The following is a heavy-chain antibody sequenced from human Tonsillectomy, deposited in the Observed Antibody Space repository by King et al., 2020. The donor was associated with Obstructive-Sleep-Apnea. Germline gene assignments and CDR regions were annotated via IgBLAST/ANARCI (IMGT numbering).Heavy chain of an antibody. CDR2: IYHSGST. CDR3: ASKYSGYDYSFDY. J-gene: IGHJ4*02. Sequence: VQLEESGPGLVKPSETLSLTCTVSVYSISSGYYCGWIRQPPGKGLEWIGSIYHSGSTPYNPSLKSRVTISVETSKNQFSLKLSSVTAADTAVYYCASKYSGYDYSFDYWGQGTLVTVSS. CDR1: VYSISSGYY. D-gene: IGHD5-12*01. V-gene: IGHV4-38-2*02.